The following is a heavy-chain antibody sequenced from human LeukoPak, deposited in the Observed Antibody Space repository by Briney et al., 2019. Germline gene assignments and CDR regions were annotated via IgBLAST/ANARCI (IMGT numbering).Heavy chain of an antibody. Sequence: GASVKVSCKASGYTFTSYAMHWVRQAPGQRLEWMGWINAGNGNTKYSQKFQGRVTITRDTSASTAYMELSSLRSEDTAVYYCARPPWATEDYYFDYWGQGTLVTVSS. J-gene: IGHJ4*02. V-gene: IGHV1-3*01. CDR2: INAGNGNT. CDR1: GYTFTSYA. D-gene: IGHD1-26*01. CDR3: ARPPWATEDYYFDY.